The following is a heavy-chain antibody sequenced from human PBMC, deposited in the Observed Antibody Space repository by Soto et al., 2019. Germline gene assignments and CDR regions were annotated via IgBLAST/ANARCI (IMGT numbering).Heavy chain of an antibody. D-gene: IGHD6-19*01. J-gene: IGHJ4*02. CDR2: IWNDGNKK. V-gene: IGHV3-33*01. Sequence: QVHLVESGGGVVQPRKSLRLSCAASGFTFAGYGMHWVRQAPGKGLEWVAVIWNDGNKKYYADSVKGRFTISRDNSQNTLYLQMDSLRVVDTAVYSCARVNGDGWGIFDSWGPGTLVTVSS. CDR1: GFTFAGYG. CDR3: ARVNGDGWGIFDS.